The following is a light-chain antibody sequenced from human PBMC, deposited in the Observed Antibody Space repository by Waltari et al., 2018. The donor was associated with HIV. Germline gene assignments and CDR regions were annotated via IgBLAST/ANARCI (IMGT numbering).Light chain of an antibody. CDR3: STWDNSLSHWV. CDR2: RND. J-gene: IGLJ3*02. CDR1: LSNLGGNV. Sequence: QSVVTQPPSASGTPGQTISIPCSGDLSNLGGNVVYWYQQRPGTPPRLLIYRNDQRPSGVPDRFSGSKSATSASLAISGLRSEDEADYHCSTWDNSLSHWVFGGGTKVTVL. V-gene: IGLV1-47*01.